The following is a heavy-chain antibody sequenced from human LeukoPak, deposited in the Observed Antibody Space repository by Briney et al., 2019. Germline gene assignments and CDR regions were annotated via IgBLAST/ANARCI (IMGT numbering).Heavy chain of an antibody. J-gene: IGHJ5*02. D-gene: IGHD6-13*01. V-gene: IGHV1-2*06. CDR2: INPNGGGT. CDR1: GYTFTGYY. CDR3: ASGGYSSSWYEDPNWFDP. Sequence: ASVKVSCKASGYTFTGYYMHWVRQAPGQGLEWMGRINPNGGGTNYAQKFQGRVTMTRDTSISTAYMELSRLRSDDTAVYYCASGGYSSSWYEDPNWFDPWGQGTLVTVSS.